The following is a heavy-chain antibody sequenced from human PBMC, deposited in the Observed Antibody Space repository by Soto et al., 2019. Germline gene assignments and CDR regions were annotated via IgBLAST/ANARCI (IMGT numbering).Heavy chain of an antibody. V-gene: IGHV3-64D*06. CDR3: RPFGVVPSLYYYYGMDV. D-gene: IGHD3-3*01. CDR1: GFTFSSYA. J-gene: IGHJ6*02. CDR2: ISRNGGST. Sequence: GGSRRLSCSASGFTFSSYAMHWVRQAPGKGLEYVSAISRNGGSTYYADSVKGRFTSSRDNSKNTLYLQMSSPRAADTAVYSCRPFGVVPSLYYYYGMDVWGQGTTVTVSS.